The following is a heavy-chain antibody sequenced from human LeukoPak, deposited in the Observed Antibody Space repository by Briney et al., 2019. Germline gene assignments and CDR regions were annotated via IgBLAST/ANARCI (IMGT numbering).Heavy chain of an antibody. CDR2: IYPGDSDT. J-gene: IGHJ4*02. D-gene: IGHD1-26*01. CDR3: TRALVGAATLSY. V-gene: IGHV5-51*01. Sequence: GESLKISCKGSGYSFTTYWIAWVRQMPGKGLEWMGVIYPGDSDTRYSPSFQGQVTLSADKSISTAYLQWSSLKASDTAIYYCTRALVGAATLSYWGQGTLVTVSS. CDR1: GYSFTTYW.